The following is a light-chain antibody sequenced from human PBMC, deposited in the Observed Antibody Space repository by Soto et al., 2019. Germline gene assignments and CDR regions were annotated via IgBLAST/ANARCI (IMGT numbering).Light chain of an antibody. CDR2: AAS. CDR3: QQRYSTPLT. J-gene: IGKJ4*02. Sequence: DIQMTPSPSSLSASVGDRVTITCRASQSSSSYLNWYQQKPGKAPKLLIYAASSLQSGVPSRFSGSGSGTDFTLTISSLQPEDFATYCCQQRYSTPLTFGGGTKVEIK. CDR1: QSSSSY. V-gene: IGKV1-39*01.